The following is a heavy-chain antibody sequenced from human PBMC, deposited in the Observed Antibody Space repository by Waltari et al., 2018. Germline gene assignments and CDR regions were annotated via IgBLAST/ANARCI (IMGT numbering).Heavy chain of an antibody. J-gene: IGHJ6*02. D-gene: IGHD6-13*01. Sequence: EVQLVESGGNLVQPGGSLRLSCIASGFPFSTASRNWVRQAPGKGLEWISYITGSSRTIYYTDSVKGRFTVSRDNAKNSLFLQMSSLRVEDTAVYYCARPVAAAGNYGMDVWGQGTTVTVSS. CDR2: ITGSSRTI. CDR3: ARPVAAAGNYGMDV. CDR1: GFPFSTAS. V-gene: IGHV3-48*04.